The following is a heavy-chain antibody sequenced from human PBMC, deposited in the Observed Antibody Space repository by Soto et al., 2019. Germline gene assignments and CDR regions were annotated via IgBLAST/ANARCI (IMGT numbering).Heavy chain of an antibody. J-gene: IGHJ4*02. V-gene: IGHV1-18*01. CDR3: AREPNYFDY. CDR2: INAYNGNT. Sequence: TSYLSGCVRQAPEQRLEWMGWINAYNGNTKYAQKLQGRVTMTRDTSTSTAYMELRSLRSDDTAVYYCAREPNYFDYWGQGTLVTVSS. CDR1: TSYL.